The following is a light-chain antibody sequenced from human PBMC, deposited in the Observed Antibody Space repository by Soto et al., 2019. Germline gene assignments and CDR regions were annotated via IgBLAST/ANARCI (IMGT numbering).Light chain of an antibody. J-gene: IGLJ1*01. CDR2: SNS. V-gene: IGLV1-44*01. CDR3: ATWDDSLNGYV. CDR1: TSNIGDNY. Sequence: LTQPPSASGTPGQRVTISCSGSTSNIGDNYVFWSQQLPGTAPKLLMYSNSERPSGVPDRFSGSKSGTSASLAISGLQSEDEADYYCATWDDSLNGYVFGTGTKVTVL.